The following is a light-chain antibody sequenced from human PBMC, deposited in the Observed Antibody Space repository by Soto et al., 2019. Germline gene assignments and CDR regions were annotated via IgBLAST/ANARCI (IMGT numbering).Light chain of an antibody. CDR1: QSVSSN. J-gene: IGKJ2*01. Sequence: EIVMTQSPATLSVSPGERATLSCRASQSVSSNLAWYQQKPGQAPRLLIYGASTRATGIPARFSGSGSGTEFTLTISSLQSEVFAVYYSQQYNNWPPYTFGQGTQLEIK. V-gene: IGKV3-15*01. CDR2: GAS. CDR3: QQYNNWPPYT.